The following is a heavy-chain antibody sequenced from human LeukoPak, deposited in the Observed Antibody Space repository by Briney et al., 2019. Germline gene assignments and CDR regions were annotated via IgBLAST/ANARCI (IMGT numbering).Heavy chain of an antibody. Sequence: SETLSLTCAVYGGSFSGYYWSWIRQPPGKGLEWIGEINHSGSTNYNPSLKSRVTISVDTSKNQFSLKLSSVTAADTAVYYCARRSIAAAGDNDYWGQGTLVTVSS. CDR3: ARRSIAAAGDNDY. V-gene: IGHV4-34*01. D-gene: IGHD6-13*01. CDR1: GGSFSGYY. CDR2: INHSGST. J-gene: IGHJ4*02.